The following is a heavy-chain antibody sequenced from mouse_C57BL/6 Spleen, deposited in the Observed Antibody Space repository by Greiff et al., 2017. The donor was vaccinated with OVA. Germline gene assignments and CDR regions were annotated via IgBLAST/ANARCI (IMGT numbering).Heavy chain of an antibody. CDR3: ARDDYSAMDY. J-gene: IGHJ4*01. CDR2: ISYDGSN. Sequence: ESGPGLVKPSQSLSLTCSVTGYSITSGYYWNWIRQFPGNKLEWMGYISYDGSNNYNPSLQNRISITRDTSKNQFFLQLNSVTTADTATYYCARDDYSAMDYWGQGTSVTVSS. CDR1: GYSITSGYY. V-gene: IGHV3-6*01.